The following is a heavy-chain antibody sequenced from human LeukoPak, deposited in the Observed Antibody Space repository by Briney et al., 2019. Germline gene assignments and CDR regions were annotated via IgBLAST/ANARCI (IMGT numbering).Heavy chain of an antibody. J-gene: IGHJ5*02. CDR2: INAGNGNT. CDR1: GYTFTSYA. V-gene: IGHV1-3*01. CDR3: ARAEYCSGGSCYSFDP. Sequence: GASVKVSCKASGYTFTSYAMHWVRQAPGQRLEWMGWINAGNGNTKYSQKFQGRVTMTRDTSISTAYMELSRLRSDDTAVYYCARAEYCSGGSCYSFDPWGQGTLVTVSS. D-gene: IGHD2-15*01.